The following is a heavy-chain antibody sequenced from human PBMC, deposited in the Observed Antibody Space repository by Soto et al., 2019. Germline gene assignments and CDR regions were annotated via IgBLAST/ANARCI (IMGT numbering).Heavy chain of an antibody. CDR2: ISGSGGST. D-gene: IGHD6-13*01. CDR1: GFTFSSYA. CDR3: AKLTSGIAAALPLDFDY. V-gene: IGHV3-23*01. J-gene: IGHJ4*02. Sequence: GGSLRLSCAASGFTFSSYAMSWVRQAPGKGLEWVSAISGSGGSTYYADSVKGRFTITRDKSKNTLYLQMNSLRAEDTAVYYCAKLTSGIAAALPLDFDYWGQGTLVTVSS.